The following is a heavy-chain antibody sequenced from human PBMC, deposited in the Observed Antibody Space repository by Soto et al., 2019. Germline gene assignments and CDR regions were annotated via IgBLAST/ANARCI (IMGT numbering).Heavy chain of an antibody. CDR3: ASERVRGPQGDFLDY. J-gene: IGHJ4*02. D-gene: IGHD3-10*01. V-gene: IGHV3-21*01. Sequence: GGSLRLSCAASGFAFSTYNLNWVRQAPGKGLEWVSSISSSTSYIYYADSVKGRFTISRDNAMHSLYLQMNSLRADDTAVYYCASERVRGPQGDFLDYWGQGTLVTVSS. CDR2: ISSSTSYI. CDR1: GFAFSTYN.